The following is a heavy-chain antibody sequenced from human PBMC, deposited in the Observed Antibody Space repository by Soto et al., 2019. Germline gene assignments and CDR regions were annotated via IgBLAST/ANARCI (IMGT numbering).Heavy chain of an antibody. V-gene: IGHV3-21*01. D-gene: IGHD1-26*01. J-gene: IGHJ5*02. CDR2: MSSGGAYI. CDR1: TFSMYS. CDR3: TRDQGGSYDSWFDP. Sequence: EVQVVESGGGLVQPGGSLRLSCNFTFSMYSMDWVRQAPGKGLEWVASMSSGGAYIKYADSVKGRFTISRDNAKNSVSLQRNSLRVDDTAVYFCTRDQGGSYDSWFDPWGQGTLVTVSS.